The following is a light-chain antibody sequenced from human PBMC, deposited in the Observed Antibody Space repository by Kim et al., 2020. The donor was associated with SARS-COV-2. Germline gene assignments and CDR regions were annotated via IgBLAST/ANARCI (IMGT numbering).Light chain of an antibody. CDR1: ETINMY. CDR3: QQSYSYPNS. J-gene: IGKJ2*03. Sequence: SASLGDRVSITCLASETINMYLNWYQQKPGEAPKLLIYSASSLQSGVPSRFTGSGSGTEFTLTITSLQPEDFATYYCQQSYSYPNSFGQGTKLEI. V-gene: IGKV1-39*01. CDR2: SAS.